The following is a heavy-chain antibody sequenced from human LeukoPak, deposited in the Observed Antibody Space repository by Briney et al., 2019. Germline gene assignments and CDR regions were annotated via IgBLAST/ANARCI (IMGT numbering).Heavy chain of an antibody. CDR2: IRTQANSYTT. V-gene: IGHV3-72*01. CDR3: ARVHYGSGTYSFDY. CDR1: GLTFSDHY. D-gene: IGHD3-10*01. Sequence: GGSLRLFCAASGLTFSDHYMDWVRQATGRGREGVGRIRTQANSYTTEDAASVKGRFTISKDDSKNSLFLQMNSLKTDDTALYYCARVHYGSGTYSFDYWGQGAQVTVSS. J-gene: IGHJ4*02.